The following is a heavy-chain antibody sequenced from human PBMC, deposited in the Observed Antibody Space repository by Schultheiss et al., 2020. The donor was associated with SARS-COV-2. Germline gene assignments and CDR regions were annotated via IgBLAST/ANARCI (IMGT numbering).Heavy chain of an antibody. D-gene: IGHD6-13*01. CDR1: GFTVSSNY. J-gene: IGHJ6*03. Sequence: GGSLRLSCAASGFTVSSNYMSWVRQAPGKGLEWVSVIYSGGSTYYADSVKGRFTISRDNSKNTLYLQMNSLRAEDTAVYYCAKGGSSWTWDYYYYMDVWGKGTTVTVSS. CDR2: IYSGGST. V-gene: IGHV3-66*01. CDR3: AKGGSSWTWDYYYYMDV.